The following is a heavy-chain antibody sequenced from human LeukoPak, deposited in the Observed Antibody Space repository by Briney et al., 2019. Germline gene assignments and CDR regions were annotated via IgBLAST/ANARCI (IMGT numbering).Heavy chain of an antibody. V-gene: IGHV1-2*02. CDR2: INPNNGGT. CDR3: ARRLTGVDY. D-gene: IGHD7-27*01. CDR1: GYTFTGYY. Sequence: ASVKVSCKASGYTFTGYYIHWVRQAPGQGLEWMGWINPNNGGTNYAQKFQGRVTMTRDTSISTVYMELNSLRSDDTAVYYCARRLTGVDYWGQGTQVTVSS. J-gene: IGHJ4*02.